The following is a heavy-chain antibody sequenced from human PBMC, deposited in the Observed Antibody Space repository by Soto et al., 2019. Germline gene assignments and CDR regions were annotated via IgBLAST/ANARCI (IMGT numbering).Heavy chain of an antibody. V-gene: IGHV2-5*01. CDR2: IYWNDDK. CDR1: GFSLSTSGVG. D-gene: IGHD3-22*01. J-gene: IGHJ4*02. Sequence: SGPTLVKPTQTLTLTCTFSGFSLSTSGVGVGWIRQRPGKALEWLALIYWNDDKRYSPSLKSRLTITKDTSKNQVVLTMTNMDPVDTATYYCAHKSYDSSGYYHDYWGQGTLVTVSS. CDR3: AHKSYDSSGYYHDY.